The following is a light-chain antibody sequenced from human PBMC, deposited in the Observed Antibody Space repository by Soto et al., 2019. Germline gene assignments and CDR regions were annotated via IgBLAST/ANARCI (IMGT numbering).Light chain of an antibody. CDR2: DVS. CDR3: SSYTSSSTDV. V-gene: IGLV2-14*01. CDR1: SSDVGGYNY. J-gene: IGLJ1*01. Sequence: QSALTQPASVSGSPRQSITISCTGTSSDVGGYNYVSWYQQHPGRAPKLMIYDVSIRPSGVSNRFSGSKSGNTASLTISGLQAEDEADYYCSSYTSSSTDVFGTGTKVTVL.